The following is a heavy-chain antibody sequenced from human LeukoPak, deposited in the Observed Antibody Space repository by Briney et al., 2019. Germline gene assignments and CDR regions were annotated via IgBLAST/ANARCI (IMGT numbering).Heavy chain of an antibody. Sequence: GRSLRLSCAASGFTFSSYGMHWVRQAPGKGLEWVAVIWYDGSKKYYADSVKGRFTISRDNSKNTLYLQMNSLRAEDTAVYYCARDQRESSSWYVVMGYWGQGTLVTVSS. D-gene: IGHD6-13*01. CDR3: ARDQRESSSWYVVMGY. J-gene: IGHJ4*02. CDR2: IWYDGSKK. V-gene: IGHV3-33*01. CDR1: GFTFSSYG.